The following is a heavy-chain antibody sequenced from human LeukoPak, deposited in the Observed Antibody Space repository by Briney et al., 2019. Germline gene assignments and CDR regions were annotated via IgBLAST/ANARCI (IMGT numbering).Heavy chain of an antibody. CDR3: ARGGVRDFFYYAMDV. V-gene: IGHV3-53*01. CDR2: IYSGGKT. D-gene: IGHD3-10*01. Sequence: PGRSLRLSCAASGFTFSSYAMHWVRQAPGKGLEWVSVIYSGGKTFYADSVKGRFTISKDNSKNTLYLQMNSLRAEDTAVYYCARGGVRDFFYYAMDVWGQGTTVTVSS. CDR1: GFTFSSYA. J-gene: IGHJ6*02.